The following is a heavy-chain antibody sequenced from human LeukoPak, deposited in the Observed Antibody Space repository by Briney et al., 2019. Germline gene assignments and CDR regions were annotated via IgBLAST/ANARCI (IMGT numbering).Heavy chain of an antibody. CDR1: GFTVSSNY. J-gene: IGHJ4*02. CDR2: INWNGGST. Sequence: PGGSLRLSCAASGFTVSSNYMSWVRQAPGKGLEWVSGINWNGGSTGYADSVKGRFTISRDNAKNSLYLQMNSLRAEDTALYYCARGSSSEPYYFDYWGQGTLVTVSS. D-gene: IGHD6-13*01. CDR3: ARGSSSEPYYFDY. V-gene: IGHV3-20*04.